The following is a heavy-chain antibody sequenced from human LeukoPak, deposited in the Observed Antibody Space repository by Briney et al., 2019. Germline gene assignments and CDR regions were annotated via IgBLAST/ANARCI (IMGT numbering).Heavy chain of an antibody. J-gene: IGHJ1*01. V-gene: IGHV3-23*01. CDR3: AKDRLGFLGYFQH. CDR2: ITGSGGST. CDR1: GFTFSSYA. Sequence: SGGSLRLSCAASGFTFSSYAMNWVRQAPGRGLEWVSVITGSGGSTYHADSVKGRLTISRDNSKNTLYLQMNSLRAEDTAVYYCAKDRLGFLGYFQHWGQGTLVTVSS. D-gene: IGHD4-11*01.